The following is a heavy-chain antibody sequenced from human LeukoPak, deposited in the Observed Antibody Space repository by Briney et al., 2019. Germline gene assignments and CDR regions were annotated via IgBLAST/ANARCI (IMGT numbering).Heavy chain of an antibody. CDR1: GGSISTYY. CDR3: ARHGTGGWFDP. Sequence: PSETLSLTCTVSGGSISTYYWSWIRQPPGKGLEWIGYIYYSGNTNYSPSLKSRVTISVDTSKNQFSLKLTSVTAADTAVYYCARHGTGGWFDPWGQGTLVTVSS. CDR2: IYYSGNT. D-gene: IGHD6-13*01. J-gene: IGHJ5*02. V-gene: IGHV4-59*08.